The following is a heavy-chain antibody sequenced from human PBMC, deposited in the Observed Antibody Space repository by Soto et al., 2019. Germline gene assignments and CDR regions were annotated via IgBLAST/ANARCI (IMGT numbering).Heavy chain of an antibody. V-gene: IGHV3-23*01. CDR1: GFTFSSYA. J-gene: IGHJ6*02. D-gene: IGHD2-15*01. CDR2: ISGSGGST. Sequence: GSLRLSCAASGFTFSSYAMSWVRQAPGKGLEWVSAISGSGGSTYYADSVKGRFTISRDNSKNTLYLQMNSLRAEDTAVYYCAKDQLGYCSGGSCYYYYYGMDVWGQGTTVTVSS. CDR3: AKDQLGYCSGGSCYYYYYGMDV.